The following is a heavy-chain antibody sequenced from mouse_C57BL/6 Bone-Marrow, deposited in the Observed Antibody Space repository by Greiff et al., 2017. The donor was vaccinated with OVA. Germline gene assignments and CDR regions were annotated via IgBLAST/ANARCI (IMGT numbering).Heavy chain of an antibody. V-gene: IGHV1-81*01. J-gene: IGHJ2*01. CDR2: IYPRSGNT. CDR1: GYTFTSYG. Sequence: QVHVKQSGAELARPGASVKLSCKASGYTFTSYGISWVKQRTGQGLEWIGEIYPRSGNTYYNEKFKGKATLPADKSSSTAYLGLRSLTSEDSAVDFCASGGYYDKVYFDYWGQGTTLTVSS. D-gene: IGHD2-3*01. CDR3: ASGGYYDKVYFDY.